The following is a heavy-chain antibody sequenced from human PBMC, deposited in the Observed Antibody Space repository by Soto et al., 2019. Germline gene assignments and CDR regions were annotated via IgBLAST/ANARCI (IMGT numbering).Heavy chain of an antibody. CDR2: IRNQGYQETT. CDR1: GFPFDDFA. J-gene: IGHJ4*02. D-gene: IGHD3-9*01. Sequence: GGSLRLSCTGPGFPFDDFAINWVRQAPGKGLEWVGLIRNQGYQETTEYAAAVKGRFTISRDTSNGIAYLQMNSLNILTGYYSGFDYWGQGTLVTVSS. V-gene: IGHV3-49*04. CDR3: DY.